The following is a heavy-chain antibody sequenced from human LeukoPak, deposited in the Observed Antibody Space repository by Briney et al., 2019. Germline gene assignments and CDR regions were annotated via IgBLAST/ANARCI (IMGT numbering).Heavy chain of an antibody. V-gene: IGHV3-30*14. D-gene: IGHD3-22*01. CDR1: GFTFNNYA. CDR2: IFFDGTMQ. CDR3: ARDPRGPTGYDSSARDSFDS. Sequence: GRSLRLSCAASGFTFNNYAMHWVRQAPGKWLEWVAVIFFDGTMQYYADSIKGRFTISRDNSKNTLYLQINRLRPEDTAVYYCARDPRGPTGYDSSARDSFDSWGQGTLVTVSS. J-gene: IGHJ4*02.